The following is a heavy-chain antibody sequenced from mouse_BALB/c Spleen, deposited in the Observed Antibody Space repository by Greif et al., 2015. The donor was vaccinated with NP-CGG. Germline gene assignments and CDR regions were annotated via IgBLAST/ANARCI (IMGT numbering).Heavy chain of an antibody. Sequence: QVQLKQSGAELAKPGASVKMSCKASGYTFTSCWMHWVKQRPGQGLEWIGYINPSTGYTEYNQKFKDKATLTADKSSSTAYMQLSSLTSEDSAVYYCATGYFDVWGAGTTVTVSS. CDR2: INPSTGYT. CDR3: ATGYFDV. V-gene: IGHV1-7*01. CDR1: GYTFTSCW. J-gene: IGHJ1*01.